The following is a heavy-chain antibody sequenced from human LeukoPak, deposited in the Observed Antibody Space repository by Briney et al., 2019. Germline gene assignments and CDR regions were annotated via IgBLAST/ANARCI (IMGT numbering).Heavy chain of an antibody. CDR1: GFTFSSYW. Sequence: GGSLRLSCAASGFTFSSYWMHWVRQAPGKGLVWVSRINSDGSSTSYADSVKGRFTISRDNAKNTLYLQMNSLRAEDTAVYCCARDNAVHYDILTGYSYWGQGTLVTVSS. CDR3: ARDNAVHYDILTGYSY. V-gene: IGHV3-74*01. CDR2: INSDGSST. D-gene: IGHD3-9*01. J-gene: IGHJ4*02.